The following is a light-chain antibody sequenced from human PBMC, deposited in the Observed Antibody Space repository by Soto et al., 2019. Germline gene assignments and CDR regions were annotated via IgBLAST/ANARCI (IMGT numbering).Light chain of an antibody. CDR3: LQDYNYPPGT. J-gene: IGKJ1*01. CDR2: AAS. V-gene: IGKV1-6*01. CDR1: QGIRND. Sequence: AIQMTQSPSSLSASVGDRVTLTCRASQGIRNDLGWYQQKPGKAPNLLIYAASSLQTRVPSRFSGSGSGTDFTLTISSLQPEHFATYYCLQDYNYPPGTFGQGTKVEIK.